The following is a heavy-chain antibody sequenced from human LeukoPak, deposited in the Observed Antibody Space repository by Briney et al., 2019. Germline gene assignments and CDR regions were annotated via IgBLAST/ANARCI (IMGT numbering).Heavy chain of an antibody. V-gene: IGHV3-30-3*01. Sequence: PGGSLRLSCAASGFTFSSYAMHWVRQAPGKGLEWVAVISYDGSNKYYADSVKGRFTISRDNSKNTLYLQMNSLRAEDTAVYYCARDSAAAGKRPSLDVWGKGTTVTVSS. CDR1: GFTFSSYA. J-gene: IGHJ6*04. D-gene: IGHD6-13*01. CDR2: ISYDGSNK. CDR3: ARDSAAAGKRPSLDV.